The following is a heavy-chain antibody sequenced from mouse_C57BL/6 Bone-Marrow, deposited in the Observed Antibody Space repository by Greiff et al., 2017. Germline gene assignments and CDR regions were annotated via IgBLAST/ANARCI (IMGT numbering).Heavy chain of an antibody. D-gene: IGHD2-2*01. J-gene: IGHJ3*01. CDR1: GYSITSGYY. Sequence: EVKLMESGPGLVKPSQSLSLTCSVTGYSITSGYYWNWIRQFPGNKLEWMGYISYDGSNNYNPSLKNRISITRDTSKNQFFLKLNSVTTEDTATYYCAREGGATMVTTGSSWFAYWGQGTLVTVSA. V-gene: IGHV3-6*01. CDR2: ISYDGSN. CDR3: AREGGATMVTTGSSWFAY.